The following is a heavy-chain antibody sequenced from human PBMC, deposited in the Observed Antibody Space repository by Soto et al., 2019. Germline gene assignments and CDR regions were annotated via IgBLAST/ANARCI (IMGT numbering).Heavy chain of an antibody. CDR2: INHSGST. CDR1: GGSFSGYY. Sequence: QVQLQQWGAGLLKPSETMSLTCAVYGGSFSGYYWSWISQPPGKGLEGIGEINHSGSTNYNPSLKVRVTISVDAAKHQFSRKLSSVTAADTAVYYCARGPTYSGSYYYGMDVWDQGTTVSVS. J-gene: IGHJ6*02. CDR3: ARGPTYSGSYYYGMDV. D-gene: IGHD1-26*01. V-gene: IGHV4-34*01.